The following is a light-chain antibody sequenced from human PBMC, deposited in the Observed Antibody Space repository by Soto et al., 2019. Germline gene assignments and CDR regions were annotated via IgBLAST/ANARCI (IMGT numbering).Light chain of an antibody. V-gene: IGLV2-23*01. Sequence: QSVLAQPASVSGSPGQSITISCTGTSRDVGRYNLVSWYQQHPGKAPKLVIFEDNKRPSGVSHRFSASKSGNTASLTISGLQADDEAHYYCCSHAGRGTVIFGGGTKRTVL. J-gene: IGLJ2*01. CDR3: CSHAGRGTVI. CDR1: SRDVGRYNL. CDR2: EDN.